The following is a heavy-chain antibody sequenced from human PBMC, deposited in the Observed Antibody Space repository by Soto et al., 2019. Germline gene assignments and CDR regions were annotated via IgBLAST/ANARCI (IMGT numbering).Heavy chain of an antibody. CDR1: GFTVSNNY. V-gene: IGHV3-53*05. D-gene: IGHD2-15*01. Sequence: EVRLVETGGDLIQPGGSLRLSCAVSGFTVSNNYMYWVRQPPGKGLEWVSRIYSHGDTRYADSVRGRFTVSRDNSNNTPDLQINNLRIEPTAVYYCATKTDSGGNGCFWGLGSLVPVSS. J-gene: IGHJ4*02. CDR3: ATKTDSGGNGCF. CDR2: IYSHGDT.